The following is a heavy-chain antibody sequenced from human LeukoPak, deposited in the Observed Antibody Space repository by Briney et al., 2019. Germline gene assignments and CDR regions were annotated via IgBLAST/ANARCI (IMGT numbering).Heavy chain of an antibody. V-gene: IGHV4-4*02. CDR2: IYHSGST. CDR1: GGSISSSYW. D-gene: IGHD4/OR15-4a*01. Sequence: TSGTLSLTCAVSGGSISSSYWWSWVRQPPGKGLEWIGEIYHSGSTNYNPSLKSRVTISVDKSKNQFSLKVSSVTAADTAVYYCARDRLWPNTKYYGMDVWGQGTTVTVSS. J-gene: IGHJ6*02. CDR3: ARDRLWPNTKYYGMDV.